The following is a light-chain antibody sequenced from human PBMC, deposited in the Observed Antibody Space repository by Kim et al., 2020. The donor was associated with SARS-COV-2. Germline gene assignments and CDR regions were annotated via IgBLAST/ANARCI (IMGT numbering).Light chain of an antibody. J-gene: IGKJ5*01. Sequence: SVGDRVIITCRTSQSISSHLNWYQQKPGKAPKLLIVAASSLQSGVPSRFSGSGSGTDFTLTITTLQPEDFATYYCQQGYSSPQITFGQGTRLEIK. V-gene: IGKV1-39*01. CDR1: QSISSH. CDR3: QQGYSSPQIT. CDR2: AAS.